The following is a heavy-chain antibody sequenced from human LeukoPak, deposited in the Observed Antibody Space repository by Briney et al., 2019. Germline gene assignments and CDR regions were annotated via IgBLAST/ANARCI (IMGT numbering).Heavy chain of an antibody. CDR3: ARDFTAKDYYGMDV. CDR2: IYYSGST. J-gene: IGHJ6*02. Sequence: SETLSLTCTVSGGSISSGGYYWSWIRQHPGKGLEWIGYIYYSGSTYYNPSLKSRVTISVDTSKNQFSLKLSSVTAADTAVYYCARDFTAKDYYGMDVWGQGTTVTASS. V-gene: IGHV4-31*03. D-gene: IGHD5-18*01. CDR1: GGSISSGGYY.